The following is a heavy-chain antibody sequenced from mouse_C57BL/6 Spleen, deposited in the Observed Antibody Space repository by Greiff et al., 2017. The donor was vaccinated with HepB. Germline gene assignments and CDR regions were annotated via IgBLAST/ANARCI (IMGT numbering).Heavy chain of an antibody. V-gene: IGHV5-17*01. D-gene: IGHD1-1*01. Sequence: DVKLVESGGGLVKPGGSLKLSCAASGFTFSDYGMHWVRQAPEQGLEWVAYISSGSSTIYYADTVKGRYTISRDNAKNTLCLQMTSLRSEDTALYYCGRRDYYGMDFDYWGQGTTLTVSS. J-gene: IGHJ2*01. CDR1: GFTFSDYG. CDR3: GRRDYYGMDFDY. CDR2: ISSGSSTI.